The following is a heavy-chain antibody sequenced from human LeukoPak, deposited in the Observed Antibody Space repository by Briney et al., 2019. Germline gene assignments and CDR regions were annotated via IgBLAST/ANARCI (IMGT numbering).Heavy chain of an antibody. CDR1: GFTFNDFA. Sequence: PGGSLRLSCAASGFTFNDFAMHWVRQTPGKGLEWVSGISWNSGSIGYADSVKGRFTISRDNSKNTLYLQMNSLRAEDTAVYYCASGVTSPRLFDYWGQGTLVTVSS. D-gene: IGHD3-3*01. J-gene: IGHJ4*02. CDR3: ASGVTSPRLFDY. V-gene: IGHV3-9*01. CDR2: ISWNSGSI.